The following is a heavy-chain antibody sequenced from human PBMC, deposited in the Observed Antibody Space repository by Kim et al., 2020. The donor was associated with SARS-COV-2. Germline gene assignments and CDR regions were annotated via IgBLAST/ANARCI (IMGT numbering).Heavy chain of an antibody. CDR1: GGSVSSGSYY. CDR2: IYYSGST. D-gene: IGHD1-26*01. Sequence: SETLSLTCTVSGGSVSSGSYYWSWIRQPPGKGLEWIGYIYYSGSTNYNPSLKSRVTISVDTSKNQFSLKLSSVAAADTAVYYCARGVWSSGSFDYWGQGTLVTVSS. V-gene: IGHV4-61*01. J-gene: IGHJ4*02. CDR3: ARGVWSSGSFDY.